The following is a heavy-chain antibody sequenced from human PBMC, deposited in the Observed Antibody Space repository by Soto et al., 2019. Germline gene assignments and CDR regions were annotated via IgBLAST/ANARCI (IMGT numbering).Heavy chain of an antibody. D-gene: IGHD3-22*01. CDR3: VIYHYYDNSGPLDY. Sequence: ASVKVSCKASGYMFTNYGINWVRQAPGQGLEWMGWISGYNGKTKNAQKFQGRVSLTTDKSTTTAYMELRSLRSDDTAIYYCVIYHYYDNSGPLDYWGQGTLVTVSS. CDR2: ISGYNGKT. CDR1: GYMFTNYG. J-gene: IGHJ4*02. V-gene: IGHV1-18*01.